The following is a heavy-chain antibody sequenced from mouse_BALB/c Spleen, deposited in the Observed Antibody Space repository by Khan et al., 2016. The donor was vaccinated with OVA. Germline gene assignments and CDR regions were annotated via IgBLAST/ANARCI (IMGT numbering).Heavy chain of an antibody. V-gene: IGHV2-2*01. CDR1: GFSLTTYG. CDR2: IWSGGST. J-gene: IGHJ3*01. Sequence: QVQLKESGPGLVQPSQSLSITCTVSGFSLTTYGIHWVRQSPGKGLEWLGVIWSGGSTDYNAPFISRLSISQANSKSQAFFKLNSLQADDTAIYXCARHSNRYDFTYWGQGTLVTVSA. D-gene: IGHD2-12*01. CDR3: ARHSNRYDFTY.